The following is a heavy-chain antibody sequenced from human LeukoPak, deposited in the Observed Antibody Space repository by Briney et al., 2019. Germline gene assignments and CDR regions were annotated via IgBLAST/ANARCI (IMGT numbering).Heavy chain of an antibody. CDR1: GYTFTGYY. J-gene: IGHJ4*02. D-gene: IGHD4/OR15-4a*01. CDR2: INPNSGGT. Sequence: GASVKVSCKASGYTFTGYYMHWVRQAPGQGLEWMGWINPNSGGTNYAQKFQGRVTMTRDTSISTAYMELSSLRSEDTAVYYCARIAHTPGRMTIYYFDYWGQGTLVTVSS. V-gene: IGHV1-2*02. CDR3: ARIAHTPGRMTIYYFDY.